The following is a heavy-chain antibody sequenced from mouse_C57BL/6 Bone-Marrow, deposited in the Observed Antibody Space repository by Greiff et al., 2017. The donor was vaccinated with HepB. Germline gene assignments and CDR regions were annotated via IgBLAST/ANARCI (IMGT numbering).Heavy chain of an antibody. CDR2: IYPGGGYT. J-gene: IGHJ1*03. Sequence: QVQLQQSGAELVRPGTSVKMSCKASGYTFTNYWIGWAKQRPGHGLEWIGDIYPGGGYTNYNEKFKGKATLTADKSSSTAYMQFSSLTSEDSAIYYCARRRGLVATRDVWGTGTTVTVSS. CDR3: ARRRGLVATRDV. D-gene: IGHD1-1*01. V-gene: IGHV1-63*01. CDR1: GYTFTNYW.